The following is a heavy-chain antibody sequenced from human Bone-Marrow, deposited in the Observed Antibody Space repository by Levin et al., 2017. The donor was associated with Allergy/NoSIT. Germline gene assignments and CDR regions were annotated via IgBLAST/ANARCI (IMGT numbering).Heavy chain of an antibody. J-gene: IGHJ6*04. D-gene: IGHD2-2*01. Sequence: LTGGSLRLSCTASGFTFRNYAMSWVRQAPGMGLDWVSTISDGGGATYYPDSVKGRFTISRDNSRNTLYLQMDTLRAEDTAIYYCVKGLSVVVPTTRVGDVWGRGTTVTVSS. V-gene: IGHV3-23*01. CDR2: ISDGGGAT. CDR3: VKGLSVVVPTTRVGDV. CDR1: GFTFRNYA.